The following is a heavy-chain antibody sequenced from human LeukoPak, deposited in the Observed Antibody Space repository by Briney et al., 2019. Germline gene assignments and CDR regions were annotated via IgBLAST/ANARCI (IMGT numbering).Heavy chain of an antibody. CDR3: TRRAARWQFDL. D-gene: IGHD5-24*01. CDR1: GITLSNYG. V-gene: IGHV3-23*01. CDR2: ISGSGGST. J-gene: IGHJ2*01. Sequence: GGSLRLSCAVSGITLSNYGMSWVRQAPGKGLEWVAGISGSGGSTNYADSVKGRFVISRDTPRNTLYLQMNSLRAEDTALYYCTRRAARWQFDLWGRGTLLTVSS.